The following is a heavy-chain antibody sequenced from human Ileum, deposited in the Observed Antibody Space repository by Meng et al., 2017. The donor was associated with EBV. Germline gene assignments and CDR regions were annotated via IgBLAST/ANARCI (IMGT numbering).Heavy chain of an antibody. V-gene: IGHV4-39*01. D-gene: IGHD2-2*01. J-gene: IGHJ4*02. CDR1: GGSISSSSYY. Sequence: PPESAPGLVKPSGTPSLTCTASGGSISSSSYYWGWIRQPLGKGLEWIGSIYYSGSTYYNPSLKSRVTISVDTSKNQFSLKLSSVTAADTAVYYCARSIVVVPAAIYYWGQGTLVTVSS. CDR3: ARSIVVVPAAIYY. CDR2: IYYSGST.